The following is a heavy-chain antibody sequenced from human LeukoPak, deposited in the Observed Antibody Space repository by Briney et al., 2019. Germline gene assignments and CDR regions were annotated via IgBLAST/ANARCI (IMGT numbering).Heavy chain of an antibody. D-gene: IGHD1-26*01. V-gene: IGHV1-46*01. CDR1: GYTFGTHW. Sequence: ASVKVSCKASGYTFGTHWMHWVRQAPGQGLEWMAIINPSGDFRSYAQKFQGRLTVTRDMSTRTVYMELSDLRPEDTAVYYCARDYSGEWEQLTGWWFDPWGQGTLVTVSS. CDR3: ARDYSGEWEQLTGWWFDP. J-gene: IGHJ5*02. CDR2: INPSGDFR.